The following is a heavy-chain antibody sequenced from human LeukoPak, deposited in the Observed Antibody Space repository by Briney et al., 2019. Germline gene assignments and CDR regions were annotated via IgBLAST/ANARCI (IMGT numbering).Heavy chain of an antibody. Sequence: PSETLSLTCTVSGGSISSSSYYWGWIRQPPGKGLEWIGSIYYSGSTYYNPSLKSRVTISVDTSKNQFSLKLSSVTAADTAVYYCARERWTPNSSGYPIDYWGQGTLVTVSS. D-gene: IGHD3-22*01. CDR2: IYYSGST. J-gene: IGHJ4*02. CDR3: ARERWTPNSSGYPIDY. V-gene: IGHV4-39*07. CDR1: GGSISSSSYY.